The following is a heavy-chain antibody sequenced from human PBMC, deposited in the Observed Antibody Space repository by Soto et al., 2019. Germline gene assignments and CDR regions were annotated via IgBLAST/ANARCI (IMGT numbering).Heavy chain of an antibody. CDR2: IYYSGST. V-gene: IGHV4-39*01. CDR3: ARNVARWNDFDY. CDR1: GGSISSSSYY. D-gene: IGHD1-1*01. Sequence: PSETLSLTCTVSGGSISSSSYYWGWIRQPPGKGLEWIGSIYYSGSTYYNPSLKSRVTISVDTSKNQFSLKLSSVTAADTAVYYCARNVARWNDFDYWGQGTLVTVSS. J-gene: IGHJ4*02.